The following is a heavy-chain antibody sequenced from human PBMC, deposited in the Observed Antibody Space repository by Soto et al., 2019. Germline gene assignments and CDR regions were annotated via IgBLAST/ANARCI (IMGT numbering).Heavy chain of an antibody. CDR3: ARVTSSSCSNYYYYGMDV. CDR2: IYSGGST. Sequence: GGSLRLSCAASGFTVSSNYMSWVRQAPGKGLEWVSVIYSGGSTYYADSVKGRFTISRDNSKNTLYLQMNSLRAEDTAVYYCARVTSSSCSNYYYYGMDVWGQWTTVTVSS. CDR1: GFTVSSNY. J-gene: IGHJ6*02. D-gene: IGHD6-13*01. V-gene: IGHV3-66*01.